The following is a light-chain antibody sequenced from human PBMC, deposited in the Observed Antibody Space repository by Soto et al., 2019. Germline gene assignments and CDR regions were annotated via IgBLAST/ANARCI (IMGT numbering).Light chain of an antibody. Sequence: QSALTQPPSASESPGQSVTISCTGTSSDVGGYNYVYWYQQHPGKAPKLMIYEVTKRPSGVPDRFSGSKSGNTASLTVSGLQAEDEADYYCSSYADSNSYVFGTGTKLTVL. CDR3: SSYADSNSYV. CDR1: SSDVGGYNY. CDR2: EVT. V-gene: IGLV2-8*01. J-gene: IGLJ1*01.